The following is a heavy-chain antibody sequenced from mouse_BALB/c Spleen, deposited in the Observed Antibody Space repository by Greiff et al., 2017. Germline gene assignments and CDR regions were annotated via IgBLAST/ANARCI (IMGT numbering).Heavy chain of an antibody. D-gene: IGHD2-14*01. Sequence: EVMLVESGGGLVQPGGSLKLSCAASGFTFSSYGMSWVRQTPDKRLELVATINSNGGSTYYPDSVKGRFTISRDNAKNTLYLQMSSLKSEDTAMYYCASYRGAMDYWGQGTSVTVSS. J-gene: IGHJ4*01. CDR2: INSNGGST. CDR1: GFTFSSYG. CDR3: ASYRGAMDY. V-gene: IGHV5-6-3*01.